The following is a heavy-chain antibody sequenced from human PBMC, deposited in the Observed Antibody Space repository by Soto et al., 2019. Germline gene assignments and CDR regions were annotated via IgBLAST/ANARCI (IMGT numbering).Heavy chain of an antibody. CDR2: ISAHNGNT. CDR3: ARGRYGDY. J-gene: IGHJ4*02. V-gene: IGHV1-18*01. Sequence: QVHLVQSGAEVKKHGASVKVSCKGSGYGFTTYGITWVRQAPGQGLEWMAWISAHNGNTNYAQKLQGRVTVTRDTSTRTAYMELRSLRSDDTAVYYCARGRYGDYLGQGALVTLSS. CDR1: GYGFTTYG. D-gene: IGHD1-1*01.